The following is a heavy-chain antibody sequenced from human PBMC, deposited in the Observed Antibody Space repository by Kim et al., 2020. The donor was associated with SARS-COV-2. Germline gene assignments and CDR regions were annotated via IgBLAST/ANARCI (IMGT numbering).Heavy chain of an antibody. Sequence: TSYTPSRKSRVTSSLDTSRNQFSLRLPSVTATDTAVYYCARGDYFYYAMDIWGQGTTVTVSS. V-gene: IGHV4-30-4*07. J-gene: IGHJ6*02. CDR2: T. CDR3: ARGDYFYYAMDI.